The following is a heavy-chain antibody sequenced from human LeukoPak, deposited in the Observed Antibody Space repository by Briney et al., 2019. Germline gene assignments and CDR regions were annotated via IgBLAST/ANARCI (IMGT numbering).Heavy chain of an antibody. Sequence: GGSLRLSCAASGFTFSSYWMHWVRQAPGKGLVWVSRINSDGSSTSYADSVKGRSTTFRDNAKNTLYLQMSSLRAEDTAVYYCARYPDYYGSGSYSAFDIWGQGTMVTVSS. V-gene: IGHV3-74*01. D-gene: IGHD3-10*01. CDR1: GFTFSSYW. CDR3: ARYPDYYGSGSYSAFDI. J-gene: IGHJ3*02. CDR2: INSDGSST.